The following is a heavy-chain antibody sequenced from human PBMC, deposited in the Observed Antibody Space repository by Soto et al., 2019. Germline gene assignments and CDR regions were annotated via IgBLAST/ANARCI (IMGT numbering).Heavy chain of an antibody. CDR3: ARWPQLEPRFDY. CDR1: GGSISNYY. V-gene: IGHV4-59*12. CDR2: IYYSGST. D-gene: IGHD1-1*01. J-gene: IGHJ4*02. Sequence: PSETLSLTCTVSGGSISNYYWSWIRQPPGKGLEWIGYIYYSGSTNYNPSLKSRVTISVDTSKNQFSLKLSSVTAADTAVYYCARWPQLEPRFDYCGQGTLVTVSS.